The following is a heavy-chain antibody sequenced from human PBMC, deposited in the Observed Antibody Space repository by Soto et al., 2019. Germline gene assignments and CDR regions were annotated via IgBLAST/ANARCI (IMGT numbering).Heavy chain of an antibody. CDR3: TTGSVEGF. Sequence: EVQLVDSGGGLVKPGGSLRLSCAASGFSVTNAWMNWVRQAPGKGLEWVGRVYTSDAAGATNYADPVNGRFTISRDDSKNTVYLQMNRLPTADTAVYYCTTGSVEGFWGQGTTVTVSS. V-gene: IGHV3-15*07. CDR2: VYTSDAAGAT. CDR1: GFSVTNAW. D-gene: IGHD2-15*01. J-gene: IGHJ6*02.